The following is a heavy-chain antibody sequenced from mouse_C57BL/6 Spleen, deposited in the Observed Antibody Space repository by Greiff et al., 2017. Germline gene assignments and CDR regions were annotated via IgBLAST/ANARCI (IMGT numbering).Heavy chain of an antibody. J-gene: IGHJ4*01. D-gene: IGHD3-2*02. CDR1: GFTFSSYA. CDR2: ISDGGSYT. V-gene: IGHV5-4*03. CDR3: ATAYSSGYSFYAMDY. Sequence: EVKVVESGGGLVKPGGSLKLSCAASGFTFSSYAMSWVRQTPEKRLEWVATISDGGSYTYYPDNVKGRFTISRDNAKNNLYLQMSHLKSEDTAMYYWATAYSSGYSFYAMDYWGQGTSVTVSS.